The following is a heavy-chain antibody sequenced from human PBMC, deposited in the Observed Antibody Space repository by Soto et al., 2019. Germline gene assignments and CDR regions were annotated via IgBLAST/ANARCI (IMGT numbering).Heavy chain of an antibody. CDR3: ARVGYDFWSGYYIPTSDYYYYGMDV. V-gene: IGHV1-18*01. Sequence: ASVEVSCKASGYTFTSYGISWVRQAPGQGLEWMGWISAYNGNTNYAQKLQGRVTMTTDTSTSTAYMELRSLRSDDTAVYYCARVGYDFWSGYYIPTSDYYYYGMDVWGQGTTVTVSS. D-gene: IGHD3-3*01. CDR1: GYTFTSYG. J-gene: IGHJ6*02. CDR2: ISAYNGNT.